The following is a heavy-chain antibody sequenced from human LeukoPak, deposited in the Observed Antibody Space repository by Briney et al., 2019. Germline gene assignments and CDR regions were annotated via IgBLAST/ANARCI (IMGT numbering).Heavy chain of an antibody. V-gene: IGHV3-66*01. CDR3: ARDPPAVSINTYA. J-gene: IGHJ4*02. Sequence: GGSLRLSCAATGFTVGNNYMNWVRQAPGKGLEWVSLIFSHGETSYADSVKGRFTISRDNSKNTLYLQMNGLRVEDTAVYYCARDPPAVSINTYAWGQGTPVTVSS. D-gene: IGHD2-8*01. CDR2: IFSHGET. CDR1: GFTVGNNY.